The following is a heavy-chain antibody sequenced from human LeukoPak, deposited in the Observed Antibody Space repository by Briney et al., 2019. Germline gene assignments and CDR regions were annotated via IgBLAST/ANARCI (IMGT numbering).Heavy chain of an antibody. CDR3: ARGYCSSTSCYWRHYYYYYGMDV. V-gene: IGHV4-34*01. D-gene: IGHD2-2*01. CDR1: GGSFSGYY. CDR2: INHSGST. Sequence: SETLSLACAVYGGSFSGYYWSWIRQPPGKGLEWIGEINHSGSTNYNPSLKSRVTISVDTSKNQFYLKLSSVTAADTAVYYCARGYCSSTSCYWRHYYYYYGMDVWGQGTTVTVSS. J-gene: IGHJ6*02.